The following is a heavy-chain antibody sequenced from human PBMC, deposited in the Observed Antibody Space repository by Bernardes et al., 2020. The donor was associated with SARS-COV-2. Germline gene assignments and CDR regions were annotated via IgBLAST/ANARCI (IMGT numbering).Heavy chain of an antibody. Sequence: ASVKVSCKASGYTFTGYYIHWARQAPGQGLEWMRWINPNCGGTIYAQKFQGRVTMTRDTSISTAYMELSRLRSDDTAMYYCARPPSNYDRYGMDDWGQGTTVTVSS. V-gene: IGHV1-2*02. CDR1: GYTFTGYY. D-gene: IGHD3-22*01. CDR2: INPNCGGT. CDR3: ARPPSNYDRYGMDD. J-gene: IGHJ6*02.